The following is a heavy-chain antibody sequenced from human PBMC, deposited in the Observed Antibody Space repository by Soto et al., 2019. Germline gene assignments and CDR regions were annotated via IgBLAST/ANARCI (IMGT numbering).Heavy chain of an antibody. J-gene: IGHJ6*02. CDR3: ARAAVLPHYYYYYGMDV. Sequence: PSETLSLTCTVSGGSISSGDYYWSWIRQPPGKGLEWIGYIYYSGSTYYNPSLKSRVTISVDTSKNQFSLKLSSVTAADTAVYYCARAAVLPHYYYYYGMDVWGQGTTVTVSS. CDR2: IYYSGST. D-gene: IGHD6-19*01. CDR1: GGSISSGDYY. V-gene: IGHV4-30-4*01.